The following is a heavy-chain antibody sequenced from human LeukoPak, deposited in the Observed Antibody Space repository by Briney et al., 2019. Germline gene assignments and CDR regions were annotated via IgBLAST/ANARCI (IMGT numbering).Heavy chain of an antibody. CDR2: IYHSGST. Sequence: SETLSLTCGVSGDSISSDNWWTWVRQPPGKGLEWIGEIYHSGSTNYKPSLKSRATISIDQSKNQFSLKLTSVTAADTAVYYCARTGDWSYFDYWGQGTLVTVSS. D-gene: IGHD2-21*02. V-gene: IGHV4-4*02. J-gene: IGHJ4*02. CDR1: GDSISSDNW. CDR3: ARTGDWSYFDY.